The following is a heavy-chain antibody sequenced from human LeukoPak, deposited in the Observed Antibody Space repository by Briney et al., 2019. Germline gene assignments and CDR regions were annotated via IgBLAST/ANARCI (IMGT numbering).Heavy chain of an antibody. CDR2: ISGSGNRT. V-gene: IGHV3-23*01. Sequence: GGSLRLSCAASGFTFSSYSMNWVRQAPGKGLEWVSSISGSGNRTYYADSVKGRFTISRDNSKNTLFLQMNSLRAEDTAVYYCAKNLYCGGGSCYPSALGMDVWGQGTTVTVSS. J-gene: IGHJ6*02. D-gene: IGHD2-15*01. CDR1: GFTFSSYS. CDR3: AKNLYCGGGSCYPSALGMDV.